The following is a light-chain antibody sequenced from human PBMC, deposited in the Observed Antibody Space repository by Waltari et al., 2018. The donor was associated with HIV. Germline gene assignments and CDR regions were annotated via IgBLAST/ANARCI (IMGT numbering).Light chain of an antibody. Sequence: QSVLTQPPSVSGAPGQRVTISCTGSSSNIGAGYDVHWYQQLPGTAPKLLIYGNSKRPSGVPDRFSGSKSGTSASLAITGLQPDDETDYYCQSYDSSLSNWVFGGVTKLTVL. J-gene: IGLJ3*02. CDR3: QSYDSSLSNWV. CDR2: GNS. CDR1: SSNIGAGYD. V-gene: IGLV1-40*01.